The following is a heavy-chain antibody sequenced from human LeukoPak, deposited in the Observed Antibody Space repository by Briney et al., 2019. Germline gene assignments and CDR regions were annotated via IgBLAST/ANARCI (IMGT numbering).Heavy chain of an antibody. J-gene: IGHJ3*02. D-gene: IGHD4-17*01. CDR3: ARVGHDYGDYVSAFDI. Sequence: SETLSLTCAVYGGSFSGYYWSWIRQPPGKGLEWIGEINHSGSTNYNPSLKSRVTISVDTSKNQFSLKLSSVTAADTAVYYCARVGHDYGDYVSAFDIWGQGTMVTVSS. CDR1: GGSFSGYY. CDR2: INHSGST. V-gene: IGHV4-34*01.